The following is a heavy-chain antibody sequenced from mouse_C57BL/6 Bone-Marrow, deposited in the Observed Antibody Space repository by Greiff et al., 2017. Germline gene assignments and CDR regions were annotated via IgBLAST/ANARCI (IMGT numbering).Heavy chain of an antibody. V-gene: IGHV1-80*01. J-gene: IGHJ1*03. D-gene: IGHD3-1*01. CDR3: ARSGYTTYFDV. Sequence: QVQLKESGAELVKPGASVKISCKASGYAFRSYWMNWVKQRPGKGLEWIGQIYPGAGDTNYNGKFKGKATLTADKSSSTAYMQLSSLTSEDSAVYFCARSGYTTYFDVWGTGTTVTVSS. CDR1: GYAFRSYW. CDR2: IYPGAGDT.